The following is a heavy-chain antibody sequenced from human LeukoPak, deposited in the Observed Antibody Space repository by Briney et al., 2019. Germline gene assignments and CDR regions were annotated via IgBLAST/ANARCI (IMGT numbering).Heavy chain of an antibody. V-gene: IGHV1-2*02. D-gene: IGHD1-7*01. Sequence: GASVKVSFKSSGYTFSGYYVHWVRQAPAQGLEWMGWINPNSGGTNYAQKFQGRVTMTRDTSISTAYMELRRLGSDDTAVYYCARGFAEEGTTTGAFDIWGHGTMVTVSS. J-gene: IGHJ3*02. CDR3: ARGFAEEGTTTGAFDI. CDR2: INPNSGGT. CDR1: GYTFSGYY.